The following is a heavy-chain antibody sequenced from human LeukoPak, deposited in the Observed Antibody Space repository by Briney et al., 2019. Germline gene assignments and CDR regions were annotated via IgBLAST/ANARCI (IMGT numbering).Heavy chain of an antibody. D-gene: IGHD3-10*01. Sequence: ASVKVSCKAFGYTLTGYYMHWVRQAPGQGLEWMGWINPNSGGTNYAQKFQGRVTMTRDTSISTAYMELSRLRSDDTAVYYCARDAGSGSYSSTWYFDYWGQGTLVTVSS. J-gene: IGHJ4*02. CDR1: GYTLTGYY. CDR3: ARDAGSGSYSSTWYFDY. V-gene: IGHV1-2*02. CDR2: INPNSGGT.